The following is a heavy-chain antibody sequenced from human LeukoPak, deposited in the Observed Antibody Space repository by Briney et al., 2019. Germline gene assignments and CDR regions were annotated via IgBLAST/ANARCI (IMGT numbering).Heavy chain of an antibody. CDR2: ISYDGSNK. CDR3: ARAGGSYWGVFDY. J-gene: IGHJ4*02. CDR1: GFTFSSYA. Sequence: PGGSLRLSCAASGFTFSSYAMHWVCQAPGKGLEWVAVISYDGSNKYYADSVKGRFTISRDNSKNTLYLQMNSLRAEDTAVYYCARAGGSYWGVFDYWGQGTLVTVSS. V-gene: IGHV3-30-3*01. D-gene: IGHD1-26*01.